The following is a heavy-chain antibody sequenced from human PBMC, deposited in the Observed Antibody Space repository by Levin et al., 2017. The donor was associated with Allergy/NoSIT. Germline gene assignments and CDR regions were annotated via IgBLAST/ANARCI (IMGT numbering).Heavy chain of an antibody. J-gene: IGHJ4*02. CDR2: ISGSGGST. V-gene: IGHV3-23*01. CDR3: APDSYCSSTSGYPPH. CDR1: GFTFSSYA. D-gene: IGHD2-2*01. Sequence: PGGSLRLSCAASGFTFSSYAMSWVRQAPGEGLEWVSAISGSGGSTYYADSVKGRFTISRDNSKNTLYLQMNSLRAEDTAVYYCAPDSYCSSTSGYPPHWGQGTLVTVSS.